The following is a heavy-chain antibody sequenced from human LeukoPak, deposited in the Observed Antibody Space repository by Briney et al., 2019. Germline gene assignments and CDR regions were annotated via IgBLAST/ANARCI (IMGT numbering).Heavy chain of an antibody. D-gene: IGHD3-22*01. CDR2: MNPNSGNT. J-gene: IGHJ4*02. V-gene: IGHV1-8*01. CDR1: GYTFTSYD. CDR3: AREGGVDSSGYYPTIDY. Sequence: ASVKVSFKASGYTFTSYDINWVRQATGQGLEWMGWMNPNSGNTGYAQKFQGRVTMTRNTSISTAYMELSSLRSEDTAVYYCAREGGVDSSGYYPTIDYWGQGTLVTVSS.